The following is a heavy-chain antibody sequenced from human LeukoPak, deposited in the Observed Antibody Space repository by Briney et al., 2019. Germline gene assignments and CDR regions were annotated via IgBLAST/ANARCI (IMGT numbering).Heavy chain of an antibody. CDR1: GFTFSSYA. J-gene: IGHJ5*02. CDR3: ARHPREFLPFDP. D-gene: IGHD3-10*01. CDR2: ISYDGSNK. Sequence: GGSLRLSCAASGFTFSSYAMHWVRQAPGKGLEWVAVISYDGSNKYYADSVKGRFTISRDNSKNTLYLQMNSLRAEDTAVYYCARHPREFLPFDPWGQGTLVTVSS. V-gene: IGHV3-30-3*01.